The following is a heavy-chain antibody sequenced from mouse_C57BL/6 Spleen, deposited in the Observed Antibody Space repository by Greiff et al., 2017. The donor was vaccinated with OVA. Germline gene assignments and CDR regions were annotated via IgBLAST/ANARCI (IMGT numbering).Heavy chain of an antibody. J-gene: IGHJ3*01. CDR3: ARGNYSNYGCAY. D-gene: IGHD2-5*01. V-gene: IGHV1-69*01. CDR2: IDPSDSYT. CDR1: GYTFTSYW. Sequence: VQLQQPGAELVMPGASVKLSCKASGYTFTSYWMHWVKQRPGQGLEWIGEIDPSDSYTNYNQKFKGKSTLTVDKSSSTAYMQLSSLTSEDSAVYYCARGNYSNYGCAYWGQGTLVTVSA.